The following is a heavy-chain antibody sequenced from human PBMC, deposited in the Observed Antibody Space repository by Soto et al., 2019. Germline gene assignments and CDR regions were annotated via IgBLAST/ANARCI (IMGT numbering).Heavy chain of an antibody. D-gene: IGHD3-16*01. V-gene: IGHV3-30-3*01. CDR1: GFTFSSYS. CDR3: ARGFGMITLGGVLDY. CDR2: ISYDGSNK. Sequence: QVQLVESGGGVVQPGRSLRLSCAASGFTFSSYSMHWVRQAPGKGLEWVAVISYDGSNKYYADSLKGRFTISRDNSKNTLYLQMNSLRAEDTAVYYCARGFGMITLGGVLDYLGQGTLVTVSS. J-gene: IGHJ4*02.